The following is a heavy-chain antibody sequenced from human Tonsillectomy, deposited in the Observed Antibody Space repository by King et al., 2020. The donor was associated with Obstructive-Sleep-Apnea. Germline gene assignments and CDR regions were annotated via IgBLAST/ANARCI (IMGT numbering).Heavy chain of an antibody. Sequence: LQLQESGPGLVKPSETLSLTCTVSGGSMRTYYWSWIRQAPGKGLEWIGYIYNSGSTNYNPSLKSRVTISVDTSKNQFSLKLSSVTAADTAVYYCASESSLVGAYYFDYWGQGALVTVSS. D-gene: IGHD1-26*01. CDR2: IYNSGST. CDR1: GGSMRTYY. CDR3: ASESSLVGAYYFDY. V-gene: IGHV4-59*01. J-gene: IGHJ4*02.